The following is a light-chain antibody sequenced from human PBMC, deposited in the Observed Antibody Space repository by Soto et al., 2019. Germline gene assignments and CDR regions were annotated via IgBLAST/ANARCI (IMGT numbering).Light chain of an antibody. V-gene: IGKV3D-20*02. CDR1: QSISSGS. J-gene: IGKJ5*01. CDR3: QQRSNWPVT. CDR2: RSS. Sequence: EIVLTQSPDTLSLSPGERATLSCRASQSISSGSFAWYQQKPGQAPRVIIYRSSSRATGIPDRFSGSGSGTDFTLTISRLEPEDFAVYYCQQRSNWPVTFGQGTRLEIK.